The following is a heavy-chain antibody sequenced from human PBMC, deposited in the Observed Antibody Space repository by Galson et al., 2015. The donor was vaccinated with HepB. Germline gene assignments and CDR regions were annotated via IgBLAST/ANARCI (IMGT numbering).Heavy chain of an antibody. J-gene: IGHJ3*02. D-gene: IGHD3-22*01. CDR1: GGTFSSYA. CDR3: ARDTFDYYDSSGSSGAFDI. V-gene: IGHV1-69*04. CDR2: IIPILGIA. Sequence: SVKVSCKASGGTFSSYAISWVRQAPGQGLEWMGRIIPILGIANYAQKFQGRVTITADKSTSTAYMELSSLRSEDTAVYYCARDTFDYYDSSGSSGAFDIWGQGTMVTVSS.